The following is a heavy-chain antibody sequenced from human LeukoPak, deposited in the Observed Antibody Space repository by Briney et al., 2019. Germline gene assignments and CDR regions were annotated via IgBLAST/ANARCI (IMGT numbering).Heavy chain of an antibody. V-gene: IGHV3-21*01. D-gene: IGHD3-22*01. Sequence: GGSLGLSCAASGFTFNSYAMNWVRQAPGKGLEWVSSVSGSSTNIFYADSVKGRFTISRDDAKNSLYLQMNSLRAEDTAVYYCAGESYYYDSRDYWGQGTLVTVSS. CDR1: GFTFNSYA. CDR2: VSGSSTNI. J-gene: IGHJ4*02. CDR3: AGESYYYDSRDY.